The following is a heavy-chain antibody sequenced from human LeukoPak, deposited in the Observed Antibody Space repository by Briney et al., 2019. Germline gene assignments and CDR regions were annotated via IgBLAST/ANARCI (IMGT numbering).Heavy chain of an antibody. CDR2: INPNSGGT. J-gene: IGHJ4*02. CDR3: ASFWSPYYDSSN. D-gene: IGHD3-22*01. V-gene: IGHV1-2*06. CDR1: GYTFTGYY. Sequence: ASVKVSCKASGYTFTGYYMHWVRQAPGQGLEWMGRINPNSGGTNYAQKFQGRVTMTRDTSISTAYMELSRLSSDDTAVYYCASFWSPYYDSSNWGQGTLVTVSS.